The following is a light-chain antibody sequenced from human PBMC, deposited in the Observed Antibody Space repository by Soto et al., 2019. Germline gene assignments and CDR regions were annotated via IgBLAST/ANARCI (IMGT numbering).Light chain of an antibody. J-gene: IGKJ4*01. CDR1: QSVAGH. V-gene: IGKV3-11*01. Sequence: EVLLTQSPATLSLSPGERATLSCRASQSVAGHLAWYQQKPGQAPSLLIYDASKRATGIPARFSGSGSGTDFNLTISSLQPEDFAVYYCQQYNKWPPLTFGGGTKVEI. CDR2: DAS. CDR3: QQYNKWPPLT.